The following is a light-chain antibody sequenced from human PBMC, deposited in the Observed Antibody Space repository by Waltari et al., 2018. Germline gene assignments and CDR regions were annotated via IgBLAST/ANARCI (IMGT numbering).Light chain of an antibody. CDR2: DAS. J-gene: IGKJ5*01. CDR3: QQRSNWPHT. CDR1: QSVSSY. Sequence: EIVLTQSPATLSLSPGERATLSRRASQSVSSYLACYQQNPGQAPRLLIYDASNRATGIPARFSGSGSGTDFTLTISSLEPEDFAVYYCQQRSNWPHTFGQGTRLEIK. V-gene: IGKV3-11*01.